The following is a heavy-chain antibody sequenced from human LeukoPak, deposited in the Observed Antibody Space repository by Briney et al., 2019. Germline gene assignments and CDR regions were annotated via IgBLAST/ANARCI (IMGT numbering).Heavy chain of an antibody. Sequence: SETLSLTCTVSGGSISSYYLSWIRQPPGKGLEWIGYIYYSGSTNYNPSLKSRVTISVDTSKNQFSLKLSSVTAADTAVYYCGGAMVIGTHYYYYMDVWGKGTTVTVSS. J-gene: IGHJ6*03. CDR2: IYYSGST. CDR1: GGSISSYY. CDR3: GGAMVIGTHYYYYMDV. D-gene: IGHD5-18*01. V-gene: IGHV4-59*01.